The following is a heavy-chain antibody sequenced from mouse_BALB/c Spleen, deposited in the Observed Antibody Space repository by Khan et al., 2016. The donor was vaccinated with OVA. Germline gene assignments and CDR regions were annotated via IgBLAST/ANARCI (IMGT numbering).Heavy chain of an antibody. CDR3: ARGNYYGYYFDY. V-gene: IGHV3-2*02. Sequence: EVQLQESGPGLVKPSQSLSLTCTVTGYSITSGYAWNWIRQFPGNKLEWMGYISYSGVTSSTPSLKNRISITRDTYKNQFFLQLTSVTTEYTATYYCARGNYYGYYFDYWGQGTTLTVSS. J-gene: IGHJ2*01. CDR1: GYSITSGYA. D-gene: IGHD1-1*01. CDR2: ISYSGVT.